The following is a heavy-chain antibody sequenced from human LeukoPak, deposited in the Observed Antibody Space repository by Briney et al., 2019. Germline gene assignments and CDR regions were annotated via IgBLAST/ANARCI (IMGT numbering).Heavy chain of an antibody. CDR1: GGTFSSYA. CDR2: MNPNSGNT. V-gene: IGHV1-8*02. Sequence: ASVKVSCKASGGTFSSYAISWVRQATGQGLEWMGRMNPNSGNTGYAQKFQGRVTMTRNTSISTAYMELSSLRSEDTAVYYCARGIYPNYDILTGYYGPPDYWGQGTLVTVSS. CDR3: ARGIYPNYDILTGYYGPPDY. J-gene: IGHJ4*02. D-gene: IGHD3-9*01.